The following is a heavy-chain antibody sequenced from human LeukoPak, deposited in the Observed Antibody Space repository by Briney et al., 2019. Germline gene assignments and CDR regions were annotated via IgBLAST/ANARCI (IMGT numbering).Heavy chain of an antibody. J-gene: IGHJ4*02. D-gene: IGHD3-22*01. CDR2: IFYSGST. V-gene: IGHV4-59*08. Sequence: PSETLSLTCTVSGGSISSYYWSWIRQPPGKGLEWIGYIFYSGSTNYNPSLKSRVTISVDTSKNQSSLKLSSVTAADTAVYYCARHGGVSSGALVWGRGTLVTVSS. CDR3: ARHGGVSSGALV. CDR1: GGSISSYY.